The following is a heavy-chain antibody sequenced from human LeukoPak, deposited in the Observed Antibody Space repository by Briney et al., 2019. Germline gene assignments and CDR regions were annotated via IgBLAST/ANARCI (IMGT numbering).Heavy chain of an antibody. CDR3: ARGDRDLLDYYYYMDV. J-gene: IGHJ6*03. D-gene: IGHD3-3*01. CDR1: GFTFSNYG. V-gene: IGHV3-30*02. Sequence: GGSLRLSCAASGFTFSNYGMHWVRQAPGKGLEWVAFIRFDGSNKYYADSVKGRFTISRDNAKNSLYLQMNSLRAEDTAVYYCARGDRDLLDYYYYMDVWGKGTTVTISS. CDR2: IRFDGSNK.